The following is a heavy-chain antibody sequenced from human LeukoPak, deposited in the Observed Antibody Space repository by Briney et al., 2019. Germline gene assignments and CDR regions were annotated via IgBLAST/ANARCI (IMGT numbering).Heavy chain of an antibody. Sequence: GGSLRLSCAASGFTFSSYAMHWVRQAPGKGLEWVAVMSYDGSNKYYADSVKGRFTISRDNSKNTLYLQMNSLRAEDTAVYYCARGGQFDGSGSYYLFDYWGQGTLVTVSS. J-gene: IGHJ4*02. V-gene: IGHV3-30-3*01. CDR3: ARGGQFDGSGSYYLFDY. CDR1: GFTFSSYA. D-gene: IGHD3-10*01. CDR2: MSYDGSNK.